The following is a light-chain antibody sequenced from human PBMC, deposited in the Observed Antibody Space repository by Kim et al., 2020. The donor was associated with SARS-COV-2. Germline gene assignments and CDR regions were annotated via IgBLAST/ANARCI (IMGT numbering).Light chain of an antibody. Sequence: EIVMTQSPATLSVSPGERATLSCRASQSVGSDVAWYQAKVGQAPRLLIYRTSTRATGVPARFSGSGSATEFTLTISSLQSEDFAVYYCQQYNNWVTFGQGTRLEIK. CDR1: QSVGSD. CDR2: RTS. V-gene: IGKV3-15*01. J-gene: IGKJ5*01. CDR3: QQYNNWVT.